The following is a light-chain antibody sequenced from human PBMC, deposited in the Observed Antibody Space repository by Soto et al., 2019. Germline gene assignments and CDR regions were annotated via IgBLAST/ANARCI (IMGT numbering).Light chain of an antibody. V-gene: IGKV3-15*01. CDR3: QQSNNWPPLT. J-gene: IGKJ4*01. Sequence: ELVMTKSPATLSVSPGEPATLSCRASQSVAGNLAWYQQKPGQPPRLLIYGVSTRATGVPARFSGSGSETDFSLTIRSLQIEDFALYYCQQSNNWPPLTVGGGTKVDIK. CDR1: QSVAGN. CDR2: GVS.